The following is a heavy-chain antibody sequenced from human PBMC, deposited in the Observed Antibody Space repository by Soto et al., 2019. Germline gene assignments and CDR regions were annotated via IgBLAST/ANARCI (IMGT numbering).Heavy chain of an antibody. CDR2: IYYSGST. CDR1: GGSISSGGYY. Sequence: QVQLQESGPGLVKPSQTLSLTCTVSGGSISSGGYYWSWIRQHPGKGLEWIGYIYYSGSTYYNPSLKSRVTISVDTSKNQFSLKLSSVTAADTAVYYCARGRKSYGSGRGEFDYWSQGTLVTVSS. J-gene: IGHJ4*02. CDR3: ARGRKSYGSGRGEFDY. V-gene: IGHV4-31*03. D-gene: IGHD3-10*01.